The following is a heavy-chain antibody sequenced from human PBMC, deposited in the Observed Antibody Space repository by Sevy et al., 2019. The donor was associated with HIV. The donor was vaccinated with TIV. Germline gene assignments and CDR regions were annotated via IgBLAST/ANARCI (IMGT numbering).Heavy chain of an antibody. D-gene: IGHD3-22*01. V-gene: IGHV1-46*01. Sequence: GSVKVSCKASGYTFTSYYIHWVRQAPGQGLEWMGIINPSGGSTSYPQKFQGRVTMTRDTSTSTVYMEVSSLRFEDTAVYYCARSAPVSSGYYYFDYWGQGTLVTVSS. CDR2: INPSGGST. CDR1: GYTFTSYY. J-gene: IGHJ4*02. CDR3: ARSAPVSSGYYYFDY.